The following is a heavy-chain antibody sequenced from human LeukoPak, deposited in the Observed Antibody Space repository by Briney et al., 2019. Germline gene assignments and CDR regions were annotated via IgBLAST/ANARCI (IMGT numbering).Heavy chain of an antibody. Sequence: GGSLRLSCAASGFTFSSYWMSWVRQAPGKGLEWVANIHQDGNDKYYVDSAKGRFTISRDNAKNSLYLQLNSLRVEDTAVYYCASRIVGTPDYFDYWGQGTLVTVSS. V-gene: IGHV3-7*01. CDR1: GFTFSSYW. CDR2: IHQDGNDK. D-gene: IGHD1-26*01. CDR3: ASRIVGTPDYFDY. J-gene: IGHJ4*02.